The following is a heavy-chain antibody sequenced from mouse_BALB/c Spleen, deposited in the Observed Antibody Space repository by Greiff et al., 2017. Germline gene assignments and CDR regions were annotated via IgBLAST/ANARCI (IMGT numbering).Heavy chain of an antibody. CDR3: AREGDYGSSWFAY. CDR2: IYPYNGGT. D-gene: IGHD1-1*01. V-gene: IGHV1S29*02. CDR1: GYTFTDYN. J-gene: IGHJ3*01. Sequence: VQLKQSGPELVKPGASVKISCKASGYTFTDYNMHWVKQSHGKSLEWIGYIYPYNGGTGYNQKFKSKATLTVDNSSSTAYMELRSLTSEDSAVYYCAREGDYGSSWFAYWGQGTLVTVSA.